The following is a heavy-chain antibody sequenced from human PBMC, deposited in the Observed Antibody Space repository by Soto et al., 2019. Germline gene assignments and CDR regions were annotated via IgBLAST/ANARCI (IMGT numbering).Heavy chain of an antibody. J-gene: IGHJ6*04. V-gene: IGHV3-23*01. D-gene: IGHD4-4*01. CDR3: GKALEYYSNYFLVSGPGAKYYYKGVDV. Sequence: GGSLRLSCAASGLTFSSYAMSWVRQAPGKGLEWVSAISGSGGSTYYADSVKGRFTISRDNSKNTLYLQMNSLRAEDTAVYYWGKALEYYSNYFLVSGPGAKYYYKGVDVGGKGTRVPVS. CDR1: GLTFSSYA. CDR2: ISGSGGST.